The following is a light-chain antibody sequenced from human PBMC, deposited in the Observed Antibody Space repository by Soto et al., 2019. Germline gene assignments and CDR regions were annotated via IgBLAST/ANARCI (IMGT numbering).Light chain of an antibody. CDR2: WAS. Sequence: DIVMTQSPDSLTMSLGERATINCKSSQSVLYSSSNKNYLAWYQQKPGQPPKLLIYWASTRESGVPDRFSGSGSGTDFTLTISSLQAEDVAVYYGQQYHSTPYTFGQGTKLEIK. V-gene: IGKV4-1*01. CDR3: QQYHSTPYT. CDR1: QSVLYSSSNKNY. J-gene: IGKJ2*01.